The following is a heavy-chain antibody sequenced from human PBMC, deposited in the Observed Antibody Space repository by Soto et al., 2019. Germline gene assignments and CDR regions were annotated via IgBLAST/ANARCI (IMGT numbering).Heavy chain of an antibody. CDR2: IYYSGST. CDR1: GGSISSSSYY. CDR3: ARLGREYSGYDYRRGYYYMDV. J-gene: IGHJ6*03. V-gene: IGHV4-39*01. D-gene: IGHD5-12*01. Sequence: SETLSLTCTVSGGSISSSSYYWGWIRQPPGKGLEWIGSIYYSGSTYYNPSLKSRVTISVATSKNQFSLKLSSVTAADTAVYYCARLGREYSGYDYRRGYYYMDVWGKGTTVTVSS.